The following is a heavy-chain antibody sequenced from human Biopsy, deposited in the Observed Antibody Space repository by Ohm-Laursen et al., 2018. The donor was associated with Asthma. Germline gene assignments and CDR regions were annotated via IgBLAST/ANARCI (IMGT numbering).Heavy chain of an antibody. J-gene: IGHJ4*02. CDR3: ARGDSSNWSHYYFDY. CDR1: GFAVSRDH. D-gene: IGHD3-22*01. CDR2: IYSGGTS. Sequence: SLRLSCAASGFAVSRDHMFWVRQAPGKGLEWVSVIYSGGTSHTANSVRGRFTTSRDYSKNTLYLQTYSLRAEDTAVYYCARGDSSNWSHYYFDYWGQGTLVTVSS. V-gene: IGHV3-53*01.